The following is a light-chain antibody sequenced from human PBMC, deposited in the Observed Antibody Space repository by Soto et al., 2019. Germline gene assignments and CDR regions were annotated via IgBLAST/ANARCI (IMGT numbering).Light chain of an antibody. CDR2: AAS. CDR3: QQLNNYPLT. J-gene: IGKJ4*01. Sequence: DRQVTQSPSCLSASLGDRVTITCRASQGIGSYLAGYQQKPGKAPRLLIYAASTLQSGVPSRFSGSGSDTEFTLTISSLQPEDFATYYCQQLNNYPLTFGGGTTVDIK. V-gene: IGKV1-9*01. CDR1: QGIGSY.